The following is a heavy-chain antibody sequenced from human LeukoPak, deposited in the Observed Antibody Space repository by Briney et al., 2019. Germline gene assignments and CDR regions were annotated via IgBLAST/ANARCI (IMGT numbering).Heavy chain of an antibody. CDR3: ARDLWFGESNGDY. CDR1: GFTFSDYW. D-gene: IGHD3-10*01. CDR2: IKEDGSEK. V-gene: IGHV3-7*01. Sequence: GGSLRLSCVGSGFTFSDYWMTWVRQAPGKGLEWVANIKEDGSEKYYVDSVKGRFTISRDNAKNSLYLQMNSLRAEDTAVYYCARDLWFGESNGDYWGQGTLVTVSS. J-gene: IGHJ4*02.